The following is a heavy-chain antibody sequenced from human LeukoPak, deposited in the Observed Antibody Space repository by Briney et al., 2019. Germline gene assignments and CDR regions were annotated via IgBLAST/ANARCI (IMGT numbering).Heavy chain of an antibody. J-gene: IGHJ4*02. CDR3: ASGDYDYVWGSYRYRDFDY. V-gene: IGHV4-38-2*01. CDR2: IYHSGST. D-gene: IGHD3-16*02. Sequence: SETLSLTCAVSGYSISSGYYWGWIRQPPGKGLEWIGSIYHSGSTYYNPSLKSRVTISVDTSKNQFSLKLSSVTAADTAVYYCASGDYDYVWGSYRYRDFDYWGQGTLVTVSS. CDR1: GYSISSGYY.